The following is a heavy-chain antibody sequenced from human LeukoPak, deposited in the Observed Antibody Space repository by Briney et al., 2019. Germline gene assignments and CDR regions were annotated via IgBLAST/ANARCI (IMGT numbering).Heavy chain of an antibody. Sequence: ASVKVFCKVSGYTLTELSMHWVRQAPGQGLEWMGGFDPEDGETIYAQKFQGRVTMTEDTSTDTAYMELSSLRSGDTAVYYCASHSYDTFDPWGQGTLVTVSS. D-gene: IGHD3-22*01. CDR3: ASHSYDTFDP. CDR2: FDPEDGET. J-gene: IGHJ5*02. CDR1: GYTLTELS. V-gene: IGHV1-24*01.